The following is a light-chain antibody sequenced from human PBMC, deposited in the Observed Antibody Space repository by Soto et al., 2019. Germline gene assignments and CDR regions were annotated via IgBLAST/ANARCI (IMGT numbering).Light chain of an antibody. Sequence: QSALTQPASVSGSPGQSITISCTGTSSDVGDYNYVSWYQQHPGKAPKLVIYEVSNRPSGVSNRFSGSKSGNTASLTISGLQAEDEADYYCGSYTSSTGVFGGGTQLTVL. J-gene: IGLJ3*02. CDR2: EVS. V-gene: IGLV2-14*01. CDR3: GSYTSSTGV. CDR1: SSDVGDYNY.